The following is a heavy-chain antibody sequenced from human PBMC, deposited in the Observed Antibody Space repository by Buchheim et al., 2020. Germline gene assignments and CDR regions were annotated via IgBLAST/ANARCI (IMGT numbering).Heavy chain of an antibody. Sequence: EVQLLESGGGLVQPGGSLRLSCAASGFTFSSYAMSWVRQAPGKGLEWVSAISGSGGSTYYADSVKGRFTISRDNSKNTLYLQMNSLRAEDTAVYYCAKVSSYYYDSSGYSRRNWFDPWGQGTL. CDR1: GFTFSSYA. CDR2: ISGSGGST. J-gene: IGHJ5*02. D-gene: IGHD3-22*01. V-gene: IGHV3-23*01. CDR3: AKVSSYYYDSSGYSRRNWFDP.